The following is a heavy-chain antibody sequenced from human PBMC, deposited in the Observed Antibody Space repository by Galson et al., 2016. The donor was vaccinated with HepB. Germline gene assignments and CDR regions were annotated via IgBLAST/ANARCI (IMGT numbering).Heavy chain of an antibody. V-gene: IGHV3-74*01. CDR3: ARDNSAVPTTTYNWFDP. D-gene: IGHD1-1*01. J-gene: IGHJ5*02. CDR2: INSDGTIS. Sequence: SLRLSCAASGFAFSSHWMHWVRQALGKGLVWVSRINSDGTISNYADSVKGRFTISRDNAKNTLCLQMNSLRAEDTAVYYCARDNSAVPTTTYNWFDPWGRGTLVTVSS. CDR1: GFAFSSHW.